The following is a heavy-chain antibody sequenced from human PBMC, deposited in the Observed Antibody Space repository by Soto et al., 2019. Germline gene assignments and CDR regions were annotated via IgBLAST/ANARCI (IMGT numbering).Heavy chain of an antibody. CDR2: ISDDGNNK. Sequence: QVQLVESGGGVVQPGRSLRLSCAASGITFRNYGMHWVRQAPGKGLEWVAVISDDGNNKYYADSVKGRFTISRDNFKNTLYLQMNSRRAEDTAVYYCAKDRYGDYVGGHFDYGGQGTLVTASS. CDR3: AKDRYGDYVGGHFDY. J-gene: IGHJ4*02. V-gene: IGHV3-30*18. CDR1: GITFRNYG. D-gene: IGHD4-17*01.